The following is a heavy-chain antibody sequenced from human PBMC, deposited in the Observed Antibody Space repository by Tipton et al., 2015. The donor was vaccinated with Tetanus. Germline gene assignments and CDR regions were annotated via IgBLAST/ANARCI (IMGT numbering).Heavy chain of an antibody. J-gene: IGHJ4*02. Sequence: TLSLTCTVSGGSISSGGYYWSWIRQHPGKGLEWIGYIYYSGSTYYNPSLKSRITMSVDTSKNQFSLKLTSVTAVDTAVYYCARTRSTYGTNFDYWGQGTLVTVSS. CDR1: GGSISSGGYY. CDR3: ARTRSTYGTNFDY. V-gene: IGHV4-31*03. D-gene: IGHD3-10*01. CDR2: IYYSGST.